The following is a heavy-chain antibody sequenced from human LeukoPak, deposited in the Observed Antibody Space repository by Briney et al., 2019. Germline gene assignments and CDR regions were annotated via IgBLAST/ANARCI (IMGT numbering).Heavy chain of an antibody. CDR1: GYTFTGYY. CDR2: INPNSGGT. D-gene: IGHD6-13*01. J-gene: IGHJ4*02. V-gene: IGHV1-2*02. CDR3: ARGDSIAAAGTRDY. Sequence: ASVKVSCKASGYTFTGYYMHWVRQAPGQGLEWMGWINPNSGGTNYAQKFQGRVTMTRDTSISTAYMELSRLRSDDTAVYYCARGDSIAAAGTRDYWGQGTLVTVSS.